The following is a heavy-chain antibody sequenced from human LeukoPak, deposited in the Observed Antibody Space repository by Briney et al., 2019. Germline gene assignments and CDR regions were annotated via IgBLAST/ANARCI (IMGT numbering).Heavy chain of an antibody. CDR3: ARAPVSSSLTYYGMDV. CDR1: GYTFTSYG. D-gene: IGHD6-13*01. CDR2: ISAYNGNT. Sequence: ASVKVSCKASGYTFTSYGISWVRQAPGQGLEWMGWISAYNGNTNYAQKLQGRVTMTTDTSTSTAYMELRSLRSDDTAVYYCARAPVSSSLTYYGMDVWGQGTTVTVSS. V-gene: IGHV1-18*01. J-gene: IGHJ6*02.